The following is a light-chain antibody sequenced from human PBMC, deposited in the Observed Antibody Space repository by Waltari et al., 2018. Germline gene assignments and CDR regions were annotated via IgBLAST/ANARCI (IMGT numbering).Light chain of an antibody. Sequence: EIVMTQSPATLSVSPGDRVTLSCRASQSVSSSLAWYQQKPGQAPRLLIYGASTRATGIPARFRGSGSRTEFTLTIDSLQSEDFAIYYCQQYNNWPPITFGQGTRLDIK. CDR1: QSVSSS. CDR3: QQYNNWPPIT. J-gene: IGKJ5*01. CDR2: GAS. V-gene: IGKV3-15*01.